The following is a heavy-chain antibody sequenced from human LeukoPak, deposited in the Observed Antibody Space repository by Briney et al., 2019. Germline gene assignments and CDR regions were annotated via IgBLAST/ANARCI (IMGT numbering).Heavy chain of an antibody. J-gene: IGHJ4*02. CDR2: ISGSGGST. CDR3: AKDSTYYYGSGSPRRSDY. V-gene: IGHV3-23*01. Sequence: GGSLRLSCAASGFTFSSYAMSWVRQAPGKGLEWVSAISGSGGSTYYADSVKGRFTISRDNSKNTLYLQMNSLRAGDTAVYYCAKDSTYYYGSGSPRRSDYWGQGTLVTVSS. CDR1: GFTFSSYA. D-gene: IGHD3-10*01.